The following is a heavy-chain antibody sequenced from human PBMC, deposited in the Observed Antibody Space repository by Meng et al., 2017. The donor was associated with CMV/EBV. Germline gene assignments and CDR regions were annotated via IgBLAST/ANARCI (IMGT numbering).Heavy chain of an antibody. J-gene: IGHJ4*02. D-gene: IGHD4-17*01. CDR3: ARVEDLGLTDGYYLRH. Sequence: QVQLRESGPGLVKPTQSLSLTCPVTGGAISSGDHYWSWLRQRPGKGLGCIGYIYYSGTTHYNPSLKGRLTISLDTSKNHFSLELTSVTAADTAVYYCARVEDLGLTDGYYLRHWGQGTLVTVSS. CDR2: IYYSGTT. CDR1: GGAISSGDHY. V-gene: IGHV4-30-4*01.